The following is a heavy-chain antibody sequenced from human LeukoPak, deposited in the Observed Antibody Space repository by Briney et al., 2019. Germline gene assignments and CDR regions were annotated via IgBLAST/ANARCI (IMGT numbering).Heavy chain of an antibody. V-gene: IGHV4-34*01. Sequence: PSETLSLTCAVYGGSFSGYYWSWIRQPPGKGLEWIGEINHSGSTNYNPSLKSRVTISVDTSKNQFSLKLSSVTAADTAVYYCARGEPTNYDLWSGYPGKYYFDYWGQGTLVTVSS. D-gene: IGHD3-3*01. CDR1: GGSFSGYY. CDR2: INHSGST. CDR3: ARGEPTNYDLWSGYPGKYYFDY. J-gene: IGHJ4*02.